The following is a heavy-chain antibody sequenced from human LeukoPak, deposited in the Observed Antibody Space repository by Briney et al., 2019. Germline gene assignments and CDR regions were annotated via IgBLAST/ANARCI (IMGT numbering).Heavy chain of an antibody. CDR1: GYTFTSYD. D-gene: IGHD3-10*01. Sequence: ASVKVSCKASGYTFTSYDINWVRQATGQGLEWMGWMNPNSGNTGYAQKFQGRVTITRNTSISTAYMELSSLRSEDTAVYYCARGRSTMVRGTYYYYMDVWGKGTTVTISS. CDR3: ARGRSTMVRGTYYYYMDV. V-gene: IGHV1-8*03. CDR2: MNPNSGNT. J-gene: IGHJ6*03.